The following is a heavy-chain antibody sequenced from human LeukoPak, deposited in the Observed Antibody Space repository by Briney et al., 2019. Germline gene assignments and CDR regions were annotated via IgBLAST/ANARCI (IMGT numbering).Heavy chain of an antibody. CDR2: IYGSGNT. D-gene: IGHD6-19*01. CDR1: GGSISSWY. V-gene: IGHV4-59*01. J-gene: IGHJ4*02. CDR3: ARETSLAGFASGLGFNY. Sequence: SETLSLTCTVSGGSISSWYWSWIRQPPGKGLEWIGYIYGSGNTYYNPSLKSRVTMSIDTSKNQFSLKLTSVTAADTATYYCARETSLAGFASGLGFNYWGQGILVTVSS.